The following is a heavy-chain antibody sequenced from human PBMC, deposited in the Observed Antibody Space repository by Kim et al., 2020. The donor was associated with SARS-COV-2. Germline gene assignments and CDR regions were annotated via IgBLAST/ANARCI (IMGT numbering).Heavy chain of an antibody. CDR2: IYSGGST. CDR1: GFTVSSNY. D-gene: IGHD6-6*01. V-gene: IGHV3-66*01. CDR3: ARFGKAAHTPGGYYYYYYGMDV. Sequence: GGSLRLSCAASGFTVSSNYMSWVRQAPGKGLEWVSVIYSGGSTYYADSVKGRFTISRDNSKNTLYLQMNSLRAEDTAVYYCARFGKAAHTPGGYYYYYYGMDVWGQGTTVTVSS. J-gene: IGHJ6*02.